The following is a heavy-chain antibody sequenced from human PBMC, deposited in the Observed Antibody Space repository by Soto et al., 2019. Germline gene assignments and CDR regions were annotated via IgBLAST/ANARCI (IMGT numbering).Heavy chain of an antibody. J-gene: IGHJ4*02. CDR3: ARRYGTVFDY. CDR2: IYYSGST. V-gene: IGHV4-59*01. D-gene: IGHD6-13*01. CDR1: GGSMSSYY. Sequence: QVQLQESGPGLVKPSETLSLTCTVSGGSMSSYYWSWIRQPPGKGLEWIGYIYYSGSTNYNPSPRSRVTIPVDTSKNPFSLKLSSVTAADTAVYYCARRYGTVFDYWGQGTLVTVSS.